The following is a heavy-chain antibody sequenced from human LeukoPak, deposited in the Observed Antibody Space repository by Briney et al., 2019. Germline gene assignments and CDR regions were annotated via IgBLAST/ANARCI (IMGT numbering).Heavy chain of an antibody. CDR2: ISYDGNND. J-gene: IGHJ4*02. D-gene: IGHD3-9*01. Sequence: QTGRSLRLSCAASGFAFSRYGMHWVRQAPGRGLEWVALISYDGNNDYYADSVKGRFTISRDSSKNTLYLQMNSLRAEDTAVYFCAKDQRGDILTGSPFDYWGQGSLVTVSS. CDR1: GFAFSRYG. V-gene: IGHV3-30*18. CDR3: AKDQRGDILTGSPFDY.